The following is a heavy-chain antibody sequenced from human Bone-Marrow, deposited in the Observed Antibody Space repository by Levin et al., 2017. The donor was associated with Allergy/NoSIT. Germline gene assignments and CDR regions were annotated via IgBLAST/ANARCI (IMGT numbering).Heavy chain of an antibody. CDR2: IFYDGSNK. D-gene: IGHD4-17*01. J-gene: IGHJ4*02. CDR3: AKDEGFGDFHY. V-gene: IGHV3-33*06. CDR1: GFTFSTST. Sequence: PGGSLRLSCAASGFTFSTSTMHWVRQAPGKGLEWVALIFYDGSNKYYADSVKGRFTISRDNSKKTLYLQMNSLGVADTAVYYCAKDEGFGDFHYWGQGTLVTVSS.